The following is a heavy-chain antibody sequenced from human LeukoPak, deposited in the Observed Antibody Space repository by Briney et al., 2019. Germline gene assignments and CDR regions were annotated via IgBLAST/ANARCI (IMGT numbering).Heavy chain of an antibody. Sequence: SETLSLTCTVSGGSISSGSYYWSWIRQPAGKGLEWIGRIYTSGSTNYNPSLKSRVTISVDTSKNQFSLKLSSVTAADTAVYYCAIHRGTSPHNWFDPWGQGTLVTVSS. CDR1: GGSISSGSYY. CDR2: IYTSGST. V-gene: IGHV4-61*02. CDR3: AIHRGTSPHNWFDP. J-gene: IGHJ5*02. D-gene: IGHD3-16*01.